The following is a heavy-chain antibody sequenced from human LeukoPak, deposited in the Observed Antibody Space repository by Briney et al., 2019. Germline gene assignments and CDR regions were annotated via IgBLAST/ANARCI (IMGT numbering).Heavy chain of an antibody. Sequence: SVKVSCKASGGTFSSYAISWVRQAPGQGLEWMGGIIPIFGTANYAQKFQGRVTITTDESTSTAYMELSSLRSEDTAVYYCARVITIFGTSWFDPWGQGTLVTVSS. J-gene: IGHJ5*02. CDR1: GGTFSSYA. V-gene: IGHV1-69*05. CDR2: IIPIFGTA. CDR3: ARVITIFGTSWFDP. D-gene: IGHD3-3*01.